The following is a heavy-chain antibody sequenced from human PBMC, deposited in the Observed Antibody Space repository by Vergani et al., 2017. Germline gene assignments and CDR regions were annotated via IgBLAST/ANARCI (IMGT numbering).Heavy chain of an antibody. J-gene: IGHJ4*02. D-gene: IGHD3-22*01. CDR3: ARDLFYYDSSGYYSGFFDY. CDR2: ISSSSSYI. CDR1: GFTFSSYS. Sequence: VHLLESGGGLVKPGGSLRLSCAASGFTFSSYSMNWVRQAPGKGLEWVSSISSSSSYIYYADSVKGRFTISRDNAKNSLYLQMNSLRAEDTAVYYCARDLFYYDSSGYYSGFFDYWGQGTLVTVSS. V-gene: IGHV3-21*01.